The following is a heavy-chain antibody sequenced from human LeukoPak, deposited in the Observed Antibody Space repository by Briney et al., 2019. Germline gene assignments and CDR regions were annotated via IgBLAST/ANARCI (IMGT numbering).Heavy chain of an antibody. V-gene: IGHV3-21*01. CDR3: ARDMKVGATNPYYFDY. CDR1: GFTFSSYS. D-gene: IGHD1-26*01. J-gene: IGHJ4*02. CDR2: ISSSSSYI. Sequence: GGSLRLSCAASGFTFSSYSMNWVRQAPGKGLEWVSTISSSSSYIYYADSVKGRFTIPRDNAKNSLYLQMNSLRAEDTAVYYCARDMKVGATNPYYFDYWGQGTLVTVSS.